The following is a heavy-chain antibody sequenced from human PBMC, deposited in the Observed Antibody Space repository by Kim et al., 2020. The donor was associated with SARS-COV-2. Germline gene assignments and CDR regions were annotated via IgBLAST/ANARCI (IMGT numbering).Heavy chain of an antibody. D-gene: IGHD2-2*01. CDR1: GGTFSSYA. V-gene: IGHV1-69*04. CDR2: IIPILGIA. CDR3: ARVSGYCSSTSCYAGYYYYGMDV. Sequence: SVKVSCKASGGTFSSYAISWVRQAPGQGLEWMGRIIPILGIANYAQKFQGRITITADKSTSTAYMELSSLRSEDTAVYYCARVSGYCSSTSCYAGYYYYGMDVWGQGTTVTVSS. J-gene: IGHJ6*02.